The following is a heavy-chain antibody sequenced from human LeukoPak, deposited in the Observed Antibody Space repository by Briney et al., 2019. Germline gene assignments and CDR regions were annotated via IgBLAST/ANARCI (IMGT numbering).Heavy chain of an antibody. J-gene: IGHJ4*02. V-gene: IGHV1-69*06. CDR3: ARAVAATTCDY. Sequence: ASVKVSCKASGDNFTTSAITWVRQAPGQGLEWMGRLTPIFGTPNYAQKFQARVTITADKSTSTAYMELSGLKSEDTAVYYCARAVAATTCDYWGQGALVTVSS. CDR1: GDNFTTSA. CDR2: LTPIFGTP. D-gene: IGHD5-24*01.